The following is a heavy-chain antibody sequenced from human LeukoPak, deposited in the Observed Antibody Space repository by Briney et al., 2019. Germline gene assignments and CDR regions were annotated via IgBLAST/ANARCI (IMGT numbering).Heavy chain of an antibody. CDR2: IYPGDSDT. CDR3: ARLDGSGWSNYYYYHGMDV. J-gene: IGHJ6*02. CDR1: GYSFTSYW. D-gene: IGHD6-19*01. Sequence: GESLKISCKGSGYSFTSYWIGWVRQMPGKGLEWMGIIYPGDSDTRYSPSFQGQVTISADKSISTAYLQWSSLKASDTAMYYCARLDGSGWSNYYYYHGMDVWGQGTTVTVSS. V-gene: IGHV5-51*01.